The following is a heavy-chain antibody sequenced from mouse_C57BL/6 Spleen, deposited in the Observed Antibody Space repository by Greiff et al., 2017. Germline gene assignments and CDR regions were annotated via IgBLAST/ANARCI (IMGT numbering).Heavy chain of an antibody. V-gene: IGHV1-42*01. CDR2: INPSTGGT. CDR1: GYSFTGYY. D-gene: IGHD2-3*01. J-gene: IGHJ4*01. CDR3: AIYDGYYEGYAMDY. Sequence: VQLKESGPELVKPGASVKISCKASGYSFTGYYMNWVKQSPEKSLEWIGEINPSTGGTTYNQKFKAKATLTVDKSSSTAYMQLKSLTSEDSAVYYCAIYDGYYEGYAMDYWGQGTSVTVSS.